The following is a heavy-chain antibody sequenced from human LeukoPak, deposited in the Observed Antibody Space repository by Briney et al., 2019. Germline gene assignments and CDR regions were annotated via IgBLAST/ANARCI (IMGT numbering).Heavy chain of an antibody. Sequence: SQTLSLTCTVSGGSISSGDYYWSWIRQPPGKGLEWIGYIYYSGGTYYNPSLKSRVTISVDTSKNQFSLKLSSVTAADTAVYYCARAGKELDLDYWGQGTLVTVSS. CDR1: GGSISSGDYY. V-gene: IGHV4-30-4*08. CDR2: IYYSGGT. J-gene: IGHJ4*02. CDR3: ARAGKELDLDY. D-gene: IGHD1-26*01.